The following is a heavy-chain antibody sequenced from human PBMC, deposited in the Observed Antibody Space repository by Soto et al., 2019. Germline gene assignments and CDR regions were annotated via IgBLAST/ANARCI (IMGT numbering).Heavy chain of an antibody. CDR1: GYTFTGHY. CDR3: GRGRSGQIVVFY. CDR2: IGPESGAT. Sequence: ASVKVSCKASGYTFTGHYIHWVRQAPEQGPEWMGEIGPESGATRYAQKFQGRVTMTRDMYITTLYMELNNLSPDDTAVYYCGRGRSGQIVVFYWGQGAPVTVSS. V-gene: IGHV1-2*02. D-gene: IGHD1-26*01. J-gene: IGHJ4*02.